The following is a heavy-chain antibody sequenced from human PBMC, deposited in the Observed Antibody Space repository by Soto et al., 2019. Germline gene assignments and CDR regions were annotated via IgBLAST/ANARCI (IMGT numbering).Heavy chain of an antibody. CDR1: GFTFDDYA. D-gene: IGHD3-22*01. CDR2: ISWNSGSI. J-gene: IGHJ3*02. V-gene: IGHV3-9*01. CDR3: AKDITTRPYYYYDSSGSYYVGDAFDI. Sequence: EVQLVESGGGLVQPGRSLRLSCAASGFTFDDYAMHWVRQAPGKGLEWVSGISWNSGSIGYADSVKGRFTISRDNAKNSLYLQMNSLRAEDTALYYCAKDITTRPYYYYDSSGSYYVGDAFDIWGQGTMVTVSS.